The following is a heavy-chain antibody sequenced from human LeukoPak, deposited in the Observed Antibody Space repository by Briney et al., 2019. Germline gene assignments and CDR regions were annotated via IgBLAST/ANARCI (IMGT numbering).Heavy chain of an antibody. V-gene: IGHV3-30*02. CDR1: GLTFSTYG. Sequence: PGGSLRLSCAASGLTFSTYGMHWVRQAPGKGLEWVAFIQNDGNDKYYADSVKGRFTISRDNSKNTLDLQMNGLRAEDTAVYYCARAVTWIDPWGQGTLVTVSS. J-gene: IGHJ5*02. CDR2: IQNDGNDK. CDR3: ARAVTWIDP.